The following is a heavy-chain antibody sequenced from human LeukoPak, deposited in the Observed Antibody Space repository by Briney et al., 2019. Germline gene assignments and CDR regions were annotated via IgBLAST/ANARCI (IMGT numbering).Heavy chain of an antibody. J-gene: IGHJ4*02. CDR1: GGFFSGYY. V-gene: IGHV4-34*01. CDR3: ARGLYGFPTPFDY. D-gene: IGHD3-10*01. Sequence: SETLSLTCAVYGGFFSGYYWSWIRQPPGEGLEWIGEINHSGSTNYNPSLESRVIISVDTSKNQFSLKLSSVTAADTAVYYCARGLYGFPTPFDYWGQGTMVSVSS. CDR2: INHSGST.